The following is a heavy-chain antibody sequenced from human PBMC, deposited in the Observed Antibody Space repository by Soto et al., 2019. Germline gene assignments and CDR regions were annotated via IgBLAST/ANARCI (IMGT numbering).Heavy chain of an antibody. D-gene: IGHD5-18*01. CDR2: IYYSGST. Sequence: SETLSLTCTVSGGSISSGDYYWSWIRQPPGKGLEWIGYIYYSGSTYYNPSLKSRVTISVDTSKNQFSLKLSSVTAADTAVYYCARLSGYSYGTYFDYWGQGTLVTVSS. V-gene: IGHV4-30-4*01. J-gene: IGHJ4*02. CDR3: ARLSGYSYGTYFDY. CDR1: GGSISSGDYY.